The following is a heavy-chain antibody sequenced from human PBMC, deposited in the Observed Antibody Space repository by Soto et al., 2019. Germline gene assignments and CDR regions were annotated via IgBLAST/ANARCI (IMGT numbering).Heavy chain of an antibody. Sequence: QVQLQESGPGLVKPSQTLPLSCAVSGDSISSGSYYWTWIRHHPGKGLEWIGYISNSGNTYYNPSLKIRFTISQDTSKPLSPLNLTSVPPADPAVYYCGPTVTGPSNAPPGAQGPLSTVS. D-gene: IGHD3-9*01. CDR3: GPTVTGPSNAPP. CDR2: ISNSGNT. J-gene: IGHJ4*02. V-gene: IGHV4-31*11. CDR1: GDSISSGSYY.